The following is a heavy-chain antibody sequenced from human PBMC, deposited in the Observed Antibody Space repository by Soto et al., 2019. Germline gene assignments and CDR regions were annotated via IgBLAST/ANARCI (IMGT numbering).Heavy chain of an antibody. V-gene: IGHV3-30*18. D-gene: IGHD2-2*01. CDR2: ISYDGSNK. CDR3: AKDFCSSTSCYFYYYYYGMDV. CDR1: GFTFSSYA. J-gene: IGHJ6*02. Sequence: HPGGSLRLSCAASGFTFSSYAMSWVRQAPGKGLEWVAVISYDGSNKYYADSVKGRFTISRDNSKNTLYLQMNSLRAEDTAVYYCAKDFCSSTSCYFYYYYYGMDVWGQGTTVTVSS.